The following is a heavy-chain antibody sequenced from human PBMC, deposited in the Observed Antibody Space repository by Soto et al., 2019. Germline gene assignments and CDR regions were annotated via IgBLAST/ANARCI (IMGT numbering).Heavy chain of an antibody. J-gene: IGHJ5*02. CDR3: ARGRYDFWSGPYNWCDP. CDR2: INHSGSP. D-gene: IGHD3-3*01. V-gene: IGHV4-34*01. Sequence: SETLSLTCAVYGGSFSGYYCSCIRQPPGKGLERIGEINHSGSPNYNPSLKSRFTISVDTSKNQFSLKLSSVTAADTAVYYCARGRYDFWSGPYNWCDPWGQGTLVTVSS. CDR1: GGSFSGYY.